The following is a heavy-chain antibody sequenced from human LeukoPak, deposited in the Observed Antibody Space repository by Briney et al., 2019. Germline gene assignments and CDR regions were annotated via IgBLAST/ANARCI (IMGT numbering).Heavy chain of an antibody. J-gene: IGHJ4*02. CDR3: ARDRPDYDILTGYSNLFDY. D-gene: IGHD3-9*01. V-gene: IGHV3-74*01. Sequence: GSLRLSCAASGFTFSSYWKHWVRQAPGKGLVWVSRINSDGSSTSYADSVKGRFTISRDNAKNTLYLQMNSLRAEDTAVYYCARDRPDYDILTGYSNLFDYWGQGTLVTVSS. CDR1: GFTFSSYW. CDR2: INSDGSST.